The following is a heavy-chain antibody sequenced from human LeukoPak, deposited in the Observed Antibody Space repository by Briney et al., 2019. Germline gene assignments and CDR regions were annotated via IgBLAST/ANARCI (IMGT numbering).Heavy chain of an antibody. CDR1: GYSLTNYY. V-gene: IGHV1-69*05. CDR2: IIPIFGTA. CDR3: ARARAFDI. Sequence: SVKVSCKAFGYSLTNYYVHWVRQAPGQGLEWMGGIIPIFGTANYAQKFQGRVTITTDESTSTAYMELSSLRSEDTAVYYCARARAFDIWGQGTMVTVSS. J-gene: IGHJ3*02.